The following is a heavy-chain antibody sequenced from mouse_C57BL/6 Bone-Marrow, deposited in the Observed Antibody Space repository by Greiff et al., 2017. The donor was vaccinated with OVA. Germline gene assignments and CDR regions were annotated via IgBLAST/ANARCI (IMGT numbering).Heavy chain of an antibody. CDR1: GFNIKDDY. CDR3: TTRYDYDRFFAY. J-gene: IGHJ3*01. V-gene: IGHV14-4*01. CDR2: IDPENGDT. Sequence: EVQLQQSGAELVRPGASVKLSCTASGFNIKDDYMHWVKQRPEQGLEWIGWIDPENGDTEYASKFQGKATITADTSSNTAYLQLSSLTSEDTAVYYCTTRYDYDRFFAYWGQGTLVTVSA. D-gene: IGHD2-4*01.